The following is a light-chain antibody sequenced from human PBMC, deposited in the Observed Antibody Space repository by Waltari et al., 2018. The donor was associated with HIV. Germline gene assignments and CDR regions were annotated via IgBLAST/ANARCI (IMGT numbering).Light chain of an antibody. CDR1: SSNIGSHS. V-gene: IGLV1-51*01. CDR3: GTWDSSLSAV. Sequence: QSVLTQPPSVSAAPGQTVTISCSGSSSNIGSHSVPWYQQLPGTAPELLIYDNNKRPSGIPDRFSGSKSGTSATVGITGLQTGDEADYYCGTWDSSLSAVFGGGTKLTVL. J-gene: IGLJ3*02. CDR2: DNN.